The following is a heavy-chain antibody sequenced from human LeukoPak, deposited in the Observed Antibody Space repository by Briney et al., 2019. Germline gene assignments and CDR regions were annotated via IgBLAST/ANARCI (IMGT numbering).Heavy chain of an antibody. Sequence: SETLSLTCAVYGGSFSGYYWSWIRQPPGKGLEWIGEINHSGSTNYNPSLKSRVTISVDTSKNQFSLKLSSVTAADTAVYYCARGLGYCSGGSCYSGAANFDYWGQGTLVTVSS. J-gene: IGHJ4*02. CDR2: INHSGST. CDR3: ARGLGYCSGGSCYSGAANFDY. V-gene: IGHV4-34*01. D-gene: IGHD2-15*01. CDR1: GGSFSGYY.